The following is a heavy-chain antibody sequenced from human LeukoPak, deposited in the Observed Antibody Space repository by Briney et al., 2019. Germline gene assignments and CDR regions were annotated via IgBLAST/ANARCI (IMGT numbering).Heavy chain of an antibody. CDR1: GFTFDDYG. CDR2: ISWNSGSI. CDR3: AKDRMFRGVSYIEV. D-gene: IGHD3-10*01. J-gene: IGHJ6*03. V-gene: IGHV3-9*01. Sequence: GGSLRLSCAASGFTFDDYGMHWVRQAPGKGLEWVSGISWNSGSIGYADSVKGRFTISRDNAKNSLYLQMNSLRAEDTALYYCAKDRMFRGVSYIEVWGKGTTVTVSS.